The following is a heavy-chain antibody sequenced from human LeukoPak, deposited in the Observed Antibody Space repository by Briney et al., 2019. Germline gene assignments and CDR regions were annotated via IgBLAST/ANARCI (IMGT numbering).Heavy chain of an antibody. CDR3: VRGCNRAHCPYFFDS. V-gene: IGHV3-7*01. CDR1: GFTFSTYW. D-gene: IGHD2/OR15-2a*01. CDR2: IRQDDIER. J-gene: IGHJ4*02. Sequence: SGTSLRLSCAASGFTFSTYWMTWVRQAPGKGLEWVATIRQDDIERHLVDSVKGRFFISRDNAKNSLYLQMNSLAVEDTAVYYCVRGCNRAHCPYFFDSWGQGTLITVS.